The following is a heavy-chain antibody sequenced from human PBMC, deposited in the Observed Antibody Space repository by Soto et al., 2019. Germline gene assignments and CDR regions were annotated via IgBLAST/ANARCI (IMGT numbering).Heavy chain of an antibody. D-gene: IGHD6-19*01. CDR2: ICMDGVGT. CDR3: VRGSSAWRGMDY. Sequence: EVQLVESGGGLIQPGGSLRLSCAASGFTFRTYCMHWVRQGPGKGLVWVSRICMDGVGTAYADSVRGRFTISRDDAEDTLSLQMNSLRDEDTAVYYCVRGSSAWRGMDYWGQGALVTVSS. CDR1: GFTFRTYC. V-gene: IGHV3-74*01. J-gene: IGHJ4*02.